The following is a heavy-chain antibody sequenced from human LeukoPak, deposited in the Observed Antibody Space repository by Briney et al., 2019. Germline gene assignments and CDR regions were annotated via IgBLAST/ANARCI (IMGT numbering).Heavy chain of an antibody. J-gene: IGHJ4*02. CDR3: ARDLRYCTNGVCPHDY. CDR1: GFTFSSYG. CDR2: IWYDGSNK. Sequence: GGSLRLSCAASGFTFSSYGMHWVRQAPGKGLEWVAVIWYDGSNKYYADSVKGRFTISRDNSKNTLYLQMNGLRAEDTAVYYCARDLRYCTNGVCPHDYWGQGTLVTVSS. V-gene: IGHV3-33*01. D-gene: IGHD2-8*01.